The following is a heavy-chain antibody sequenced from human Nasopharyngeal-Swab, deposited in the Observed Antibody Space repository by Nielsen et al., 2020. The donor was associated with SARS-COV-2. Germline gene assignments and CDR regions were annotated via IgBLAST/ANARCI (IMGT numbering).Heavy chain of an antibody. Sequence: SETLSLTCTVSGDSVSGDGYYWNWIRQPPGQGLEWIACLSDSGNTNYNPSLKSRVSISVDTSANQFSLKLSSLTAADTAVYYCARDEHAGYDRDHYYYYGMDVWGQGTPVTVSS. J-gene: IGHJ6*02. CDR1: GDSVSGDGYY. D-gene: IGHD5-12*01. CDR3: ARDEHAGYDRDHYYYYGMDV. CDR2: LSDSGNT. V-gene: IGHV4-61*08.